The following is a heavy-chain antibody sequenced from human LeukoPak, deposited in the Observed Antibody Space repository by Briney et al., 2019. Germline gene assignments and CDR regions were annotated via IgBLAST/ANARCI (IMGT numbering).Heavy chain of an antibody. CDR1: GFTFSSYG. V-gene: IGHV3-30*18. Sequence: GRSLRLSRAASGFTFSSYGMHWVRQAPGKGLEWVAVISYDGSNKYYADSVKGRFTISRDNSKNTLYLQMNSLRAEDTAVYYCAKAQGVYYYYYYMDVWGKGTTVTASS. J-gene: IGHJ6*03. CDR2: ISYDGSNK. D-gene: IGHD6-13*01. CDR3: AKAQGVYYYYYYMDV.